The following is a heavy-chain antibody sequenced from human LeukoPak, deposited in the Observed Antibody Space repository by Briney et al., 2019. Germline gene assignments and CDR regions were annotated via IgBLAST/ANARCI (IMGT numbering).Heavy chain of an antibody. D-gene: IGHD6-19*01. Sequence: QPGGSLRHSCAASGFTFSSYEMNWVRQAPGKGLEWVSYISSSGSTIYYADSVKGRFTISRDNAKNSLYLQMNSLRAEDTAVYYCATAVPFDYWGQGTLVTVSS. J-gene: IGHJ4*02. CDR1: GFTFSSYE. CDR3: ATAVPFDY. V-gene: IGHV3-48*03. CDR2: ISSSGSTI.